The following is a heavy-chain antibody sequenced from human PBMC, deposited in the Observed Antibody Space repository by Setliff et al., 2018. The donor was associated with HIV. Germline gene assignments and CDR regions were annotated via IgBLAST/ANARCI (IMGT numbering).Heavy chain of an antibody. D-gene: IGHD2-8*01. CDR1: GETFSSYA. CDR3: AHMATQWDGFDI. V-gene: IGHV1-69*13. Sequence: RASVKVSCKASGETFSSYAINWVRQAPGQGLGWMGVIIPIFATPNYAQTFQGRLTITADQSTTTAYMKLSGLTSKDTAVYFCAHMATQWDGFDIWGQGTMVTVSS. CDR2: IIPIFATP. J-gene: IGHJ3*02.